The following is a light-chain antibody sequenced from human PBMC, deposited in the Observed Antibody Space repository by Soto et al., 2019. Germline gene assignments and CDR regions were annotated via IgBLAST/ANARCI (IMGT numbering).Light chain of an antibody. J-gene: IGKJ3*01. CDR2: GSS. Sequence: DIQMSQAPSSLSASVGDRATITCRASQSISTFLNWFQQKPGKVPKLLIFGSSTLPSGVPSRFSGSGSGTDFTLSISSLQPEDFATYYCQQSYSTPITFGPGTKLDIK. CDR1: QSISTF. CDR3: QQSYSTPIT. V-gene: IGKV1-39*01.